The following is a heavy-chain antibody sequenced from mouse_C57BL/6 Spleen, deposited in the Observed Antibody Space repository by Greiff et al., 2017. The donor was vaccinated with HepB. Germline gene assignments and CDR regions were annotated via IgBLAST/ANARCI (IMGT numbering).Heavy chain of an antibody. Sequence: QVQLQQPGAELVKPGASVKVSCKASGYTFTSYWMHWVKQRPGQGLEWIGRIHPSDSDTNYNQKFKGKATLTVDKSYSTAYMQLSSLTSEDSAVYYCAIFQIYYGNLDYWGQGTTLTVSS. CDR3: AIFQIYYGNLDY. V-gene: IGHV1-74*01. D-gene: IGHD2-1*01. J-gene: IGHJ2*01. CDR2: IHPSDSDT. CDR1: GYTFTSYW.